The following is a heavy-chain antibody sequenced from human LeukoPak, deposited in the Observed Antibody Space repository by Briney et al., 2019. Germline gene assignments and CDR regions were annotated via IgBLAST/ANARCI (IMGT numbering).Heavy chain of an antibody. CDR1: GDSVSSYY. D-gene: IGHD6-13*01. Sequence: SETLSLTCTVSGDSVSSYYWSWIRQPPGKALEWIGYIHYSGGTNYNPSLKSRVTMSVDTSKNQFSLKLSSVTAADTAVYYCARHARNSWHSDYWGQGAVVTVSS. CDR3: ARHARNSWHSDY. J-gene: IGHJ4*02. V-gene: IGHV4-59*08. CDR2: IHYSGGT.